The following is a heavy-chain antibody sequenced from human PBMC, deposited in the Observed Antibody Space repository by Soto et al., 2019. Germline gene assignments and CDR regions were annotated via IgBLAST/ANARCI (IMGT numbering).Heavy chain of an antibody. Sequence: PGGSLRLSCAASGFTFSSYGMHWVRQAPCKGLEWVAVISYDGSNKYYADYVKGRFTISRDNSKNTLYLQMNSLRAEDTAVYYCAKGPRLELRDNWFDPWGQGTLVTVSS. V-gene: IGHV3-30*18. J-gene: IGHJ5*02. D-gene: IGHD1-7*01. CDR3: AKGPRLELRDNWFDP. CDR1: GFTFSSYG. CDR2: ISYDGSNK.